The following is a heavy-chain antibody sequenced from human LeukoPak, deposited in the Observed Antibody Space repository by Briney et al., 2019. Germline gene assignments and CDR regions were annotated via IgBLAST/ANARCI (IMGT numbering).Heavy chain of an antibody. J-gene: IGHJ4*02. CDR2: IYDSGST. CDR3: ARGRIGGPKAPFDY. Sequence: PSETLSLTCTVSGGSLSNHDWSWIRQPPGKGLEWIGHIYDSGSTTYNPSLTSRVTMSVDTSKNQFSLNLSSVTAADTAVYYCARGRIGGPKAPFDYWGQGTLVTVSS. D-gene: IGHD3-16*01. V-gene: IGHV4-59*11. CDR1: GGSLSNHD.